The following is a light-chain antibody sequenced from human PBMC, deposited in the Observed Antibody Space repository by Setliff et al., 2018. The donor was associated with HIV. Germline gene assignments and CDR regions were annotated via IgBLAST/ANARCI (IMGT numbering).Light chain of an antibody. CDR2: EGS. CDR3: CSYVAGSHYV. V-gene: IGLV2-23*01. CDR1: RSDLGSYHL. Sequence: QSVLTQPASVSGSPGQSITISCTGTRSDLGSYHLVSWYQHHPGKAPKLMIYEGSQRPSGVSTRFSGSTSGDTASLTIAGLQAEDEADYYCCSYVAGSHYVFGTGTKVTVL. J-gene: IGLJ1*01.